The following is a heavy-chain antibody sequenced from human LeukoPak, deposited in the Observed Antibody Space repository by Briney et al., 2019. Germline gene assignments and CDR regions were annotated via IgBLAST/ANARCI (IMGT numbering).Heavy chain of an antibody. D-gene: IGHD3-22*01. Sequence: PSETLSLTCTVSGGSISSYYWSWIRQPPGKGLEWIGYIYYSGSTNYNPSLKSRVTISVDTSKNQFSLKLSSVTAADTAVYYCARGLYYYDSSGYRWFDPWGQGTLVTVSS. V-gene: IGHV4-59*01. CDR1: GGSISSYY. CDR2: IYYSGST. J-gene: IGHJ5*02. CDR3: ARGLYYYDSSGYRWFDP.